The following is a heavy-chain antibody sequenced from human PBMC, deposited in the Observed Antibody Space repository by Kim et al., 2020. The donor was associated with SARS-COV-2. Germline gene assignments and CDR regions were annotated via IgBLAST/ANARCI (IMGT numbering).Heavy chain of an antibody. D-gene: IGHD2-15*01. J-gene: IGHJ4*02. CDR1: GGSISSSSYY. CDR2: IYYSGST. V-gene: IGHV4-39*01. Sequence: SETLSLTCTVSGGSISSSSYYWGWIRQPPGKGLEWIGSIYYSGSTYYNPSLKSRVTISVDTSKNQFSLKLSSVTAADTAVYYCARADRIGGFDYWGQGTLVTVSS. CDR3: ARADRIGGFDY.